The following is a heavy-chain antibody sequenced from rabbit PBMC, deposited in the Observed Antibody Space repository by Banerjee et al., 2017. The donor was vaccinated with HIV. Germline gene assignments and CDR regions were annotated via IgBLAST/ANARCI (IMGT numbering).Heavy chain of an antibody. CDR3: ARDLAGVIGWNFGL. D-gene: IGHD4-1*01. Sequence: QEQLEESGGGLVKPEGSLTLTCKASGFDLSSYYYMCWVRQAPGKGLKWIGCIATGSAGSNYHASWAKGRFTISKTSSTTVTLQMTSLTAADTATYFCARDLAGVIGWNFGLWGPGTLVTVS. CDR1: GFDLSSYYY. CDR2: IATGSAGSN. J-gene: IGHJ4*01. V-gene: IGHV1S45*01.